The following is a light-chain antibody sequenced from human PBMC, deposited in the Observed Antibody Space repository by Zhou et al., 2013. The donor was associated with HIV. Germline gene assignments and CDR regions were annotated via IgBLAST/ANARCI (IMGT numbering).Light chain of an antibody. Sequence: DIHMTQSPSSLSASVGDRVTITCRASQNIVNFLNWYQQNPGKAPKLLIHAASSLHSGVPSRFSGSGSGTDFTLTISSLQPEDFATYYCQQSYSVTWTFGQGTKVEIK. CDR1: QNIVNF. CDR2: AAS. CDR3: QQSYSVTWT. J-gene: IGKJ1*01. V-gene: IGKV1-39*01.